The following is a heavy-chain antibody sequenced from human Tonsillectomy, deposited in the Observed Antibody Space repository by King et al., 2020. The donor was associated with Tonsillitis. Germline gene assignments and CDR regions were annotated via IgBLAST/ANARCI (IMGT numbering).Heavy chain of an antibody. CDR1: GYTFTSYG. Sequence: VQLVESGAEVKKPGASVKVSCKASGYTFTSYGISWVRQAPGQGLEWMGWISAYNGNTNYAQKLQGRDTMTTDTSTSTAYMELRSLRSDDTAVYYCARDHGDYARNYYYGMDVWGQGTTVTVSS. J-gene: IGHJ6*02. CDR3: ARDHGDYARNYYYGMDV. CDR2: ISAYNGNT. D-gene: IGHD4-17*01. V-gene: IGHV1-18*01.